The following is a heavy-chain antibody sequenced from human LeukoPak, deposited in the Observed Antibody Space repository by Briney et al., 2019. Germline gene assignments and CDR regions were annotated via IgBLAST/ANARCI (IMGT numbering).Heavy chain of an antibody. V-gene: IGHV1-69*05. D-gene: IGHD3-10*01. CDR3: ARGPVSYGLGY. Sequence: ASVTVSCKASGGTFTTYAISWVRQAPEHGLEWMGGIIPIFGTANYAQKFQGRVTITTDESTSTAYMELSSLRSEDTAVYYCARGPVSYGLGYWGQGTLVTVSS. J-gene: IGHJ4*02. CDR1: GGTFTTYA. CDR2: IIPIFGTA.